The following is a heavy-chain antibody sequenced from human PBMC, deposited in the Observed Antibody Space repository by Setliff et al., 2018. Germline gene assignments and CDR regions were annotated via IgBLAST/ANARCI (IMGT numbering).Heavy chain of an antibody. V-gene: IGHV1-2*06. J-gene: IGHJ3*01. Sequence: ASVKVSCKASGYTFTGYYMHWVRQAPGQGLEWMGRINPNSGGTNYAQKLQGRVTMTEDTSTDTAYMELSSLRSEDTAVYYCATGVLLWFGGLGNAFDVWGQGTMVTVSS. CDR2: INPNSGGT. CDR3: ATGVLLWFGGLGNAFDV. CDR1: GYTFTGYY. D-gene: IGHD3-10*01.